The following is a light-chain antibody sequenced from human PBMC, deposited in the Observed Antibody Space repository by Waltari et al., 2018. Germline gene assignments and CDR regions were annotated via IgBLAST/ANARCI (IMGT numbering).Light chain of an antibody. Sequence: IVLTQSPATLSVSPGERVTLSCRASQNIITNLAWYQHKPGQAPSLLISGASTRATGLPARFSGSGSGTDFTLTISSLQSEDFAVYYCQQYNVWPFTFGLGTKVD. V-gene: IGKV3-15*01. J-gene: IGKJ3*01. CDR1: QNIITN. CDR2: GAS. CDR3: QQYNVWPFT.